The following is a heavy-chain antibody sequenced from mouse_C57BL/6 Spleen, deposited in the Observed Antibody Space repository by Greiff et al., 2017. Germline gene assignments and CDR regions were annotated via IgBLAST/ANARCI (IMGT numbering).Heavy chain of an antibody. D-gene: IGHD1-1*01. CDR2: IDPENGDT. CDR3: TPITTVVEGFDY. CDR1: GFNIKDDY. V-gene: IGHV14-4*01. Sequence: EVKLMESGAELVRPGASVKLSCTASGFNIKDDYMHWVKQRPEQGLEWIGWIDPENGDTEYASKFQGKATITADTSSNTAYLQLSSLTSEDTAVYYCTPITTVVEGFDYWGQGTTLTVSS. J-gene: IGHJ2*01.